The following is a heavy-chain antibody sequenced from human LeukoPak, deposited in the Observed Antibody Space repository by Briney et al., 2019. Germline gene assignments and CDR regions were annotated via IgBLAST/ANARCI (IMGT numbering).Heavy chain of an antibody. V-gene: IGHV4-34*01. CDR2: INHSGST. J-gene: IGHJ6*03. CDR3: ARIPFWSGYYTHYYYYYMDV. CDR1: GGPFSGYY. Sequence: PSETLSLTCAVYGGPFSGYYWSWIRQPPGKGLEWIGEINHSGSTNYNPSLKSRVTISVDTSKNQFSLKLSSVTAADTAVYYCARIPFWSGYYTHYYYYYMDVWGKGTTVTVSS. D-gene: IGHD3-3*01.